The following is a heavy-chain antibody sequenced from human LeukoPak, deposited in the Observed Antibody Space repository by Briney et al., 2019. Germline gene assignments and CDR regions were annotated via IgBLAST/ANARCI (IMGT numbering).Heavy chain of an antibody. J-gene: IGHJ4*02. CDR3: ARAKWESFGLFDY. D-gene: IGHD1-26*01. V-gene: IGHV1-2*02. Sequence: ASVKVSCKASGYTFTGYYMHWVRQAPGQGLEWMGWINPNSGGTNYAQKFQGRVTMTRDTSISTAYMELSRLRSDDTAVYYCARAKWESFGLFDYWGQGTLATVSS. CDR2: INPNSGGT. CDR1: GYTFTGYY.